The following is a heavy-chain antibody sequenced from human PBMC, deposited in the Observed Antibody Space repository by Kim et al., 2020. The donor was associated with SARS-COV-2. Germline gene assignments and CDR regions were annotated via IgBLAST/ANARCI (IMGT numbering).Heavy chain of an antibody. D-gene: IGHD4-17*01. CDR1: GFTFSSYA. J-gene: IGHJ4*02. CDR2: ISGSGGST. Sequence: GGSLRLSCAASGFTFSSYAMSWVRQAPGKGLEWVSAISGSGGSTYYADSVKGRFTISRDNSKNTLYLQMNSLRAEDTAVYYCAKDRHDYGDYEGRMDYWGQGTLVTVSS. V-gene: IGHV3-23*01. CDR3: AKDRHDYGDYEGRMDY.